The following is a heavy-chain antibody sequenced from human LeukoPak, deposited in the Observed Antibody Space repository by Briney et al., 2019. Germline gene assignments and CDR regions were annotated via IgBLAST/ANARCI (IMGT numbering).Heavy chain of an antibody. CDR3: ARGVEMVNWRDAFDI. V-gene: IGHV1-46*01. CDR1: GYTFTSYY. CDR2: INPSGGST. J-gene: IGHJ3*02. Sequence: ASVKVSCEASGYTFTSYYMHWVRQAPGQGLEWMGIINPSGGSTSYAQKFQGRVTMTRDTSTSTVYMELSSLRSEDTAVYYCARGVEMVNWRDAFDIWGQGTMVTVSP. D-gene: IGHD5-24*01.